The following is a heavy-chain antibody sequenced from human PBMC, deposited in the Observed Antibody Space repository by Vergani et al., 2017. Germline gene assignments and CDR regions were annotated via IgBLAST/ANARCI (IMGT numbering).Heavy chain of an antibody. Sequence: EVQLVESGGGLVLPGGSLRLSCAASGFTLRSDWMHWVRQAPGKGLVWVSRINSDASRTSYADSVKGRFTISRDNAKNTLYLHMNSLRAEDTAVYYCARETVSALDPWGEGTLVTVSS. CDR2: INSDASRT. CDR1: GFTLRSDW. V-gene: IGHV3-74*01. J-gene: IGHJ5*02. CDR3: ARETVSALDP. D-gene: IGHD2-15*01.